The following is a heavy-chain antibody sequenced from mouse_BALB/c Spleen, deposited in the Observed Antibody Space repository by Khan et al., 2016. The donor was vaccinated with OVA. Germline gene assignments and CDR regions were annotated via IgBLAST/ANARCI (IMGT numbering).Heavy chain of an antibody. CDR2: IFPGTGTT. CDR3: ARGYFVNYEVAY. D-gene: IGHD2-1*01. Sequence: QIQLVQSGAELVKPGASVKLSCKTSGYTFTNYWIQWVKQRPGQGLGWIGQIFPGTGTTYSNENFKAKATLTVDTSSSTAYMHLSSLTSEDSAVYFCARGYFVNYEVAYWGQGALVTVSA. CDR1: GYTFTNYW. J-gene: IGHJ3*01. V-gene: IGHV1S132*01.